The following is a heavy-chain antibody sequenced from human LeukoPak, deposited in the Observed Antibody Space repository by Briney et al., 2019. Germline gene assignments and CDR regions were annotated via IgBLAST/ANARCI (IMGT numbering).Heavy chain of an antibody. CDR1: GFTLDDYP. D-gene: IGHD4/OR15-4a*01. J-gene: IGHJ3*02. V-gene: IGHV3-9*01. CDR2: ISWNSGSI. CDR3: VKVGASLPDAFDI. Sequence: SLRLSCAASGFTLDDYPMHRVPQAPGRGLERVSSISWNSGSINYVDSVKGRVTISRDNAKNSLYLLMNSLRAEDTALYYCVKVGASLPDAFDIWGQGTMVTVSS.